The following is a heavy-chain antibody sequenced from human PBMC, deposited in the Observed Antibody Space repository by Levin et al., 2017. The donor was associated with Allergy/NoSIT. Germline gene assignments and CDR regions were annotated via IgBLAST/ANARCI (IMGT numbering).Heavy chain of an antibody. D-gene: IGHD4-17*01. Sequence: QHGESLKISCAASGFSFSSYAMTWVRQAPGKGLEWVSSISGSGANTYYADSVKGRFTISRDNSKNTLYLQMNSLRAEDTAVYYCAKGHDDYGDYPPFDYWGQGTLVTVSS. CDR1: GFSFSSYA. V-gene: IGHV3-23*01. CDR2: ISGSGANT. J-gene: IGHJ4*02. CDR3: AKGHDDYGDYPPFDY.